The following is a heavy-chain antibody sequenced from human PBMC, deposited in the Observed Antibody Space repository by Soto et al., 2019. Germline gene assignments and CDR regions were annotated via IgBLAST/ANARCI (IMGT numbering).Heavy chain of an antibody. V-gene: IGHV2-70*11. D-gene: IGHD1-26*01. Sequence: SGPTLVNPTQTLTLTCTFSGFSLSTSGMCVSWIRQPPGKALEWLARIDWDDDKYYSTSLKTRLTISKDTSKNQVVLTMTNMDPVDTATYYCARLRGSSERGDGFDYWGQGTLVTVSS. CDR3: ARLRGSSERGDGFDY. CDR1: GFSLSTSGMC. CDR2: IDWDDDK. J-gene: IGHJ4*02.